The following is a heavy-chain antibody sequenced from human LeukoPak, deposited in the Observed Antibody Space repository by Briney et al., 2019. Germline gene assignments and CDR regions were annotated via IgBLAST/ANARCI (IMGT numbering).Heavy chain of an antibody. Sequence: ASVKVSCKASGYTFTSYDINWVRQATGQGLEWMGWMNPNSGDTGYAQTFQGRVTMTRDTSISTAYMELSRLRSDDTAVYYCARGNYGSGSYFFDIWGQGTMVTVSS. V-gene: IGHV1-8*01. CDR2: MNPNSGDT. CDR3: ARGNYGSGSYFFDI. J-gene: IGHJ3*02. CDR1: GYTFTSYD. D-gene: IGHD3-10*01.